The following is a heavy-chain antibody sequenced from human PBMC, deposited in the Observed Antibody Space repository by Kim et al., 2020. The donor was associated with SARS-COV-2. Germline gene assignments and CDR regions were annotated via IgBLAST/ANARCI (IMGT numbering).Heavy chain of an antibody. J-gene: IGHJ6*02. V-gene: IGHV4-34*01. CDR2: IDHSGAT. CDR3: ARGRAGVVPSPIMGLGPYYDYYALDV. D-gene: IGHD3-3*01. Sequence: SETLSLTCAVYVGSFSDYHWTWIRQSPGKGLVWIGEIDHSGATNYNPSLKSRVAISVDTSKNPFSLKLKSVTAADTAVYFCARGRAGVVPSPIMGLGPYYDYYALDVWGQGNTVSVSS. CDR1: VGSFSDYH.